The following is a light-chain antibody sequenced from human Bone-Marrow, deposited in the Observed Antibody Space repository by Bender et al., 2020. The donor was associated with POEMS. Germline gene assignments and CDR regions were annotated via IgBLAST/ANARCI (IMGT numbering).Light chain of an antibody. CDR2: DDT. CDR1: NIANKA. J-gene: IGLJ2*01. V-gene: IGLV3-21*02. Sequence: SYVLTQTPSVSVAPGQTARITCGGNNIANKAVHWYQQRSGQAPILAVYDDTHRPSGIPERFSGTNSGNTATLTISRVEAGDEADYYCQVWDSDSGVVFGGGTKLTVL. CDR3: QVWDSDSGVV.